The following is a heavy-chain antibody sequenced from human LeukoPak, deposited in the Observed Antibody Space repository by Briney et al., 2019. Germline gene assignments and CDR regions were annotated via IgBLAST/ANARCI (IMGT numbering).Heavy chain of an antibody. CDR2: IIPILGIA. CDR3: ARERYSSGWYFDY. CDR1: GESFSTFA. V-gene: IGHV1-69*04. J-gene: IGHJ4*02. Sequence: SVKVSCKSSGESFSTFAISCVRQAPGQGLHWVGRIIPILGIANYTQKFQGRVTITADKSTSTAYMELSSLRSEDTAVYYCARERYSSGWYFDYWGQGTLVTVSS. D-gene: IGHD6-19*01.